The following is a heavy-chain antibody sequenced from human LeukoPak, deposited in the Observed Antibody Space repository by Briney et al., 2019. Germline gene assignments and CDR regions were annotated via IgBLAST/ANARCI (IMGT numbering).Heavy chain of an antibody. CDR2: ISAYNGNT. CDR1: GYTFTSHG. D-gene: IGHD6-19*01. Sequence: GASVKVSCKASGYTFTSHGISRVRQAPGQGLEWMGWISAYNGNTNYAQKLQGRVTMTTDTSTSTAYMELRSLRSDDTAVYYCARYSSGWYHFDSWGQGTLVTVSS. V-gene: IGHV1-18*01. J-gene: IGHJ4*02. CDR3: ARYSSGWYHFDS.